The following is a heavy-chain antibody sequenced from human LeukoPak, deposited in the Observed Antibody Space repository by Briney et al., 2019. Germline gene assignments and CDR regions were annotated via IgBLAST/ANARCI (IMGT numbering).Heavy chain of an antibody. CDR1: GFTFSSYA. CDR3: AKPLIRWLQYGDGAFDI. D-gene: IGHD5-24*01. J-gene: IGHJ3*02. CDR2: ISYDGSNK. Sequence: GGSLRLSCAASGFTFSSYAMHWVRQAPGKGLEWVAVISYDGSNKYYADSVKGRFTISRDNSKNTLYLQMNSLRAEDTAVYYCAKPLIRWLQYGDGAFDIWGQGTMVTVSS. V-gene: IGHV3-30*04.